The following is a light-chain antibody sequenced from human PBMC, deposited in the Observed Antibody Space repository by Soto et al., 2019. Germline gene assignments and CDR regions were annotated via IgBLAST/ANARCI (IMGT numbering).Light chain of an antibody. J-gene: IGKJ4*01. CDR1: QSISTW. V-gene: IGKV1-5*03. CDR2: KAS. Sequence: DIQMTQSPSTLPASVGDRVTITCRANQSISTWLAWYQQKPGKAPNLLIYKASRLETGVPSRFSGSGYGTEFTLTISSLQPDDFATYYCQQYNSYSPLTLGGGTKVDIK. CDR3: QQYNSYSPLT.